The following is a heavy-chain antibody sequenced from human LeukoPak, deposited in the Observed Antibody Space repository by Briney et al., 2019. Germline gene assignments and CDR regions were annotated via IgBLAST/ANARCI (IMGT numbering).Heavy chain of an antibody. CDR1: GFTVSSNY. J-gene: IGHJ6*03. D-gene: IGHD2-21*01. CDR2: IYSGGST. CDR3: ASYEGEIVVTESWYMDV. V-gene: IGHV3-66*01. Sequence: SGGSLRLSCAASGFTVSSNYMSWVRQAPGKGLEWVSVIYSGGSTYYADSVKGRFTISRDNSKNTLYLQMNSLRAEDTAVYYCASYEGEIVVTESWYMDVWGKGTTVTISS.